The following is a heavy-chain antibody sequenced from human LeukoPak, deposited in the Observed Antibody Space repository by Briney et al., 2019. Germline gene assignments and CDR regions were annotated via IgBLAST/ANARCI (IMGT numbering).Heavy chain of an antibody. CDR1: GFTFSSYA. CDR3: AKDTYSGSYYYGMDV. D-gene: IGHD1-26*01. V-gene: IGHV3-23*01. Sequence: GGSLRLSCAASGFTFSSYAMSWVRQAPGKGLEWVSAISGSGGSTYYADSVKGRFTISRDNSKNTLYLQMNSLRAEDTAVYHCAKDTYSGSYYYGMDVWGQGTTVTVSS. J-gene: IGHJ6*02. CDR2: ISGSGGST.